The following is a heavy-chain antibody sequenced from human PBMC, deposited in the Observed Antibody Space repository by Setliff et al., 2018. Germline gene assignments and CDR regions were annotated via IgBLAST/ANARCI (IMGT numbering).Heavy chain of an antibody. V-gene: IGHV1-69*13. CDR1: GGTFRSDG. CDR3: ANDPLRYLVY. J-gene: IGHJ4*02. D-gene: IGHD2-21*01. CDR2: IIPVFRTA. Sequence: SVKVSCKASGGTFRSDGFNWVRQAPGQGLEWMGRIIPVFRTANYAQKFRGRVTITADEVARTAYMELSTLRAEDTAVYFCANDPLRYLVYWGQGTRVTVSS.